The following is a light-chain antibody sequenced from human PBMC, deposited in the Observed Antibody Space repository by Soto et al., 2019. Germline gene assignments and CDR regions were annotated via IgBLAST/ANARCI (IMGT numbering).Light chain of an antibody. J-gene: IGLJ1*01. CDR1: SSNIGSNT. V-gene: IGLV1-44*01. CDR3: AAWDDSLYGDV. Sequence: QSVLTQPPSTSGTPGQRVTISCSGSSSNIGSNTVNWYQQLPGTAPKLLIYTNNQRPSGVPDRFSGSRSGTSASLAISGLQSEDEADYHCAAWDDSLYGDVFGTGTQLTVL. CDR2: TNN.